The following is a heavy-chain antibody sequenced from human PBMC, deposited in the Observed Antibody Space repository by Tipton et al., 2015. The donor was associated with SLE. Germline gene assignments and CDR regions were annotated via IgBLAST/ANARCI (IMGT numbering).Heavy chain of an antibody. CDR1: GYTFTSYD. J-gene: IGHJ4*02. CDR2: MNPNSGNT. V-gene: IGHV1-8*02. D-gene: IGHD1-1*01. CDR3: ARDRLERPFYFDY. Sequence: QLVQSGAEVEKPGASVKVSCKASGYTFTSYDINWVRQATGQGLEWMGWMNPNSGNTGYAQKFQGRVTMTRNTSISTAYMELSSLRSEDTAVHYCARDRLERPFYFDYWGQGTLVTVSS.